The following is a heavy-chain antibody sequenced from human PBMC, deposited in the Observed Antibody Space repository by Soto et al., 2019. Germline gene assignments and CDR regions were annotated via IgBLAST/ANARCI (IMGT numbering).Heavy chain of an antibody. CDR2: FSTNGANS. V-gene: IGHV3-23*01. J-gene: IGHJ6*03. D-gene: IGHD3-16*01. Sequence: GGSLRLSCAASGFTFDSPYSYAMSWGRPSAGKVPEWVSTFSTNGANSHHAESVQGRFTIAKDASRNTVHLPMNSLRADDTANNFCVSCVFGTFDYWGNGPPVT. CDR1: GFTFDSPYSYA. CDR3: VSCVFGTFDY.